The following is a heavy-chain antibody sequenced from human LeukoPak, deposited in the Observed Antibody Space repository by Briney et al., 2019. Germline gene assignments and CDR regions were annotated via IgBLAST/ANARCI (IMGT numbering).Heavy chain of an antibody. V-gene: IGHV4-39*07. CDR2: IYYSGST. Sequence: SETLSLTCTVSGGSISSSSYYWGWIRQPPGKGLEWIGSIYYSGSTYYADSVKGRFTISRDNSKNTLYLQMNSLRAEDTAVYYCAKGGEKVGAPRFDYWGQGTLVTVSS. CDR3: AKGGEKVGAPRFDY. J-gene: IGHJ4*02. D-gene: IGHD1-26*01. CDR1: GGSISSSSYY.